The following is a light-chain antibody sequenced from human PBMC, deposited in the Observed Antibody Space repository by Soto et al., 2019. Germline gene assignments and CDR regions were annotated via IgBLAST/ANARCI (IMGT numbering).Light chain of an antibody. V-gene: IGKV1-27*01. CDR1: KGISNY. CDR3: QKYNSAPRT. Sequence: DIQMTQSPSSLSASVGDRVTITCRASKGISNYLAWYQQKPGKVPKLLIYAASTLQSGVPSRFSGSGSGTDFTLTISSLQPEDVATYYCQKYNSAPRTFGQGTKVEI. CDR2: AAS. J-gene: IGKJ1*01.